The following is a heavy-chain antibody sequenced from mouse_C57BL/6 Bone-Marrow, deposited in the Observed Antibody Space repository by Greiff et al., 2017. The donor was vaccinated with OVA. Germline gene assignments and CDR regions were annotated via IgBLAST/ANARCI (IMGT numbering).Heavy chain of an antibody. CDR3: ARPSTMYYAMDY. CDR1: GFTFSDYY. D-gene: IGHD2-1*01. Sequence: EVQRVESGGGLVQPGGSLKLSCAASGFTFSDYYMYWVRQTPEKRLEWVAYISNGGGSTYYPDTVKGRFTISRDNAKNTLYLQMSRLKSEDTAMYYCARPSTMYYAMDYWGQGTSVTVSS. J-gene: IGHJ4*01. CDR2: ISNGGGST. V-gene: IGHV5-12*01.